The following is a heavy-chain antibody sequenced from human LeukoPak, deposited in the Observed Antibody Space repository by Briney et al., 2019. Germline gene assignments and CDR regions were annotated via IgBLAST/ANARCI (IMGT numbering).Heavy chain of an antibody. D-gene: IGHD2-8*01. Sequence: PGGSLRLSCAASGFTFSSYGMHWVRQAPGKGLEWVAVIWYDGSSKYYADSVKGRFTISRDNSKNTLYLQMNSLRAEDTAVYYCARGYCTNGVCYETFDYWGQGTLVTVSS. V-gene: IGHV3-33*01. CDR1: GFTFSSYG. CDR2: IWYDGSSK. J-gene: IGHJ4*02. CDR3: ARGYCTNGVCYETFDY.